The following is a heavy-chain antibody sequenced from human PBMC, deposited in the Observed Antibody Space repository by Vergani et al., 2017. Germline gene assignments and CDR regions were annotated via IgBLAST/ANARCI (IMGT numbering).Heavy chain of an antibody. D-gene: IGHD2-2*01. CDR2: FYYSGST. Sequence: QVQLQESGPGLVKPSETLSLTCTVSGGSISSYYWSWIRQPPGKGLEWIGCFYYSGSTNYNPSLKSRVTISVDTSKNQFSLKLSSVTAAATAVYYCARHAPQRYFYYGMDVWGQGTTVTVSS. CDR1: GGSISSYY. CDR3: ARHAPQRYFYYGMDV. V-gene: IGHV4-59*08. J-gene: IGHJ6*02.